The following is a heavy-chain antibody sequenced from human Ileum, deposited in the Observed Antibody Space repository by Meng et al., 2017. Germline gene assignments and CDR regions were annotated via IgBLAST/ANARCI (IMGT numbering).Heavy chain of an antibody. CDR3: ATSNDRDVYYLGY. Sequence: QWQRQEPGPRLVKPSGTLSLTCAVSGTWWSWVRQPPGKGLEWIGEIFQSGRTNYNPSLKSRVTISIDKSKSQISLQLSAVTAADTAVYSCATSNDRDVYYLGYWGQGTLVTVSS. CDR2: IFQSGRT. J-gene: IGHJ4*02. D-gene: IGHD3-22*01. CDR1: GTW. V-gene: IGHV4-4*02.